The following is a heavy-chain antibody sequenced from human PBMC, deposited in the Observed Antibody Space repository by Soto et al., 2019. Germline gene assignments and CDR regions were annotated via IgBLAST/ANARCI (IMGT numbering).Heavy chain of an antibody. V-gene: IGHV4-34*01. Sequence: SETLSLTCAVYGGSFSGYYWSWIRQPPGKGLEWIGEINHSGSTNYNPSLKSRVTISVDTSKNQFSLKLSSVTAADTAVYYCAISRKGEYYYYYMDVWGKGTTVT. CDR1: GGSFSGYY. CDR3: AISRKGEYYYYYMDV. J-gene: IGHJ6*03. D-gene: IGHD3-16*01. CDR2: INHSGST.